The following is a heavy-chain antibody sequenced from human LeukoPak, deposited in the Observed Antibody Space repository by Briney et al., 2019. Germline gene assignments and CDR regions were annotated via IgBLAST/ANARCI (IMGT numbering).Heavy chain of an antibody. CDR1: GFTLTSSA. J-gene: IGHJ3*02. Sequence: GASVNVSCKPSGFTLTSSAMQWVRQARGQRLAWIGWIVVGSGNTNYAQKFQERVTITRDMSTSTAYMELSSLRSEDTAVYYCAADPSTYYYDSSGYSAFDIWGQGTMVTVSS. CDR3: AADPSTYYYDSSGYSAFDI. CDR2: IVVGSGNT. V-gene: IGHV1-58*02. D-gene: IGHD3-22*01.